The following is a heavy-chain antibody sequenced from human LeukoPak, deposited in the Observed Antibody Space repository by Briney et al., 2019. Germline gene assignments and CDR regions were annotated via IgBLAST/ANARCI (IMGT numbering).Heavy chain of an antibody. CDR2: ISSSSSTI. CDR3: ARDILTGYYKYGMDV. CDR1: GFTFSSYS. J-gene: IGHJ6*02. Sequence: PGGSLRLSCAASGFTFSSYSMNWVRQAPGKGLEWVSYISSSSSTIYYADSVKGRFTISRDNAKNSLYLQMNSLRAEDTAVYYCARDILTGYYKYGMDVWGQGTTVTVSS. D-gene: IGHD3-9*01. V-gene: IGHV3-48*04.